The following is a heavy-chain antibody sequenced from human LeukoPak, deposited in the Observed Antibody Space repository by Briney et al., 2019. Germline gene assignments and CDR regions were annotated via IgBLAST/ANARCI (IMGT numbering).Heavy chain of an antibody. CDR2: ISASGGST. V-gene: IGHV3-23*01. Sequence: PGGSLRLSCAASGFTFSSYAMSWVRQAPGKGLEWVSPISASGGSTYYADSMKGRFTISRDNSKSTLYLQMKSLRAEDTAVYYCAKGSHSGSYYLWDCWGQGTLVTVSS. CDR3: AKGSHSGSYYLWDC. CDR1: GFTFSSYA. D-gene: IGHD1-26*01. J-gene: IGHJ4*02.